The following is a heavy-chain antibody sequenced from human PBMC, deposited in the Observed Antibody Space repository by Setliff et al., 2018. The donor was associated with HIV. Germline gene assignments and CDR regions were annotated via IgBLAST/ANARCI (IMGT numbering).Heavy chain of an antibody. CDR3: ARVGYKDASDI. J-gene: IGHJ3*02. D-gene: IGHD5-18*01. Sequence: LSCAASDFTVSSNGMTWVRQAPGRGLESVSLIYSGGSPYYADSVQGRFTISRDNPKNTLYLQMDSLRIEDTAVYYCARVGYKDASDIWAKGQWSPSPQ. V-gene: IGHV3-66*02. CDR1: DFTVSSNG. CDR2: IYSGGSP.